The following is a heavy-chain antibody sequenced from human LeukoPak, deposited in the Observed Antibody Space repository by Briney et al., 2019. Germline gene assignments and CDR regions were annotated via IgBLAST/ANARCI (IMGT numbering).Heavy chain of an antibody. CDR1: GGPFSGYY. CDR2: INHSGSS. Sequence: SETLSLTCAVYGGPFSGYYWSWIRQPPGKGLEWIGEINHSGSSNYNPTLKRGVTISVDTSKKKISLKLSSVTAADTAVYYCARGRTYYYDSKRNDWFDPWGQGTLVTVSS. V-gene: IGHV4-34*01. J-gene: IGHJ5*02. CDR3: ARGRTYYYDSKRNDWFDP. D-gene: IGHD3-22*01.